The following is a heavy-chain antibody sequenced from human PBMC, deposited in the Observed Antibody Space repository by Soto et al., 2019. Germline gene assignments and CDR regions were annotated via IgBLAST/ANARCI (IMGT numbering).Heavy chain of an antibody. D-gene: IGHD3-22*01. V-gene: IGHV4-59*01. CDR1: GGSIISYY. CDR2: IYYSGT. Sequence: PSETLSLTCSVSGGSIISYYWSWILQPPWKGLEWIAYIYYSGTSYNPSLKSRVSISLETSKNQFSLKLSSVTAADTAVYYCARTCDGSGPSSGGYGFAMWVQGTMGSVS. CDR3: ARTCDGSGPSSGGYGFAM. J-gene: IGHJ3*02.